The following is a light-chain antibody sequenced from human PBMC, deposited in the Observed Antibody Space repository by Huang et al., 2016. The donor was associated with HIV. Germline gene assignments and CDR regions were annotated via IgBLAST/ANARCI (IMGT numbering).Light chain of an antibody. Sequence: DIQMTQSPSAMSESVGDRVTITCRTSQGISNYLDWFQQKPGKVPKRLIYAASSLQSGVPSMCSGSGSGKVFTLTISSLQPEDFATYYCLQHNIYPRTFGQGTKVEIK. CDR2: AAS. V-gene: IGKV1-17*03. J-gene: IGKJ1*01. CDR3: LQHNIYPRT. CDR1: QGISNY.